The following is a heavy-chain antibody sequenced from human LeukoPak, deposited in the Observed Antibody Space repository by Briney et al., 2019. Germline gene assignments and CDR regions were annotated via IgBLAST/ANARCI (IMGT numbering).Heavy chain of an antibody. CDR2: INHSGST. Sequence: PSETLSLTCAVYGGSFSGYYWSWIRQPPGKGLEWIGEINHSGSTNYNPSLTSRVTISVDTSKNQFSLKLSSVTAADTAVYYCARGRGGGGVVILDYWGQGTLVTVSS. J-gene: IGHJ4*02. CDR3: ARGRGGGGVVILDY. CDR1: GGSFSGYY. D-gene: IGHD3-3*01. V-gene: IGHV4-34*01.